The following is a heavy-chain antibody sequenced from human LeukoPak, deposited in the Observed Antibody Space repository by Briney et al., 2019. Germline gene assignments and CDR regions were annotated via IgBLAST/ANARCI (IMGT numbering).Heavy chain of an antibody. CDR1: GFTFSTYD. CDR3: AKEYSYSSGWSSLDF. D-gene: IGHD6-19*01. J-gene: IGHJ4*02. CDR2: ISDDGRDK. V-gene: IGHV3-30*18. Sequence: GGSLRLSCAASGFTFSTYDIHWVRRAPGKGLEWVAVISDDGRDKFYADSVKDRFTVSRDNSKNTLYLQMNSLRPEDTAVYYCAKEYSYSSGWSSLDFWGQGTRVTVSS.